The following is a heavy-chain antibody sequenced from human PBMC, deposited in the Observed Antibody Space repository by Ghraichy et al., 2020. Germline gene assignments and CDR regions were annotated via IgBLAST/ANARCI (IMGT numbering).Heavy chain of an antibody. J-gene: IGHJ3*02. D-gene: IGHD1-14*01. V-gene: IGHV2-5*02. CDR1: GSSLTASGVG. Sequence: SGPTLVKPTQTLTLTCTLSGSSLTASGVGVAWMRQPPGKALEWLALIPWDDDRRYNPSLKSRLAITRDTSKNQVVLQMTKMDPVEPATNYCVHKPYNNFVMWGQGTMVTVSS. CDR3: VHKPYNNFVM. CDR2: IPWDDDR.